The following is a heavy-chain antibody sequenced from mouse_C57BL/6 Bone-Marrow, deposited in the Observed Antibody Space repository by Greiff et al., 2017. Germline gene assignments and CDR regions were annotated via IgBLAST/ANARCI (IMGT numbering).Heavy chain of an antibody. CDR2: IYPGSGNT. J-gene: IGHJ2*01. CDR1: GYSFTSYY. V-gene: IGHV1-66*01. Sequence: QVQLQQSGPELVKPGASVKISCKASGYSFTSYYIHWVKQRPGQGLEWIGCIYPGSGNTKSNEKFKGKATLTADTSSSTAYMQLSSLTSEDSAVYYRLYWGQGATLTVSS. CDR3: LY.